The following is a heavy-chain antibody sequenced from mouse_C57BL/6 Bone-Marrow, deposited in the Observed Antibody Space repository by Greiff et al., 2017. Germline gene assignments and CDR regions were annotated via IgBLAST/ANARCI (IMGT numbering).Heavy chain of an antibody. Sequence: QVQLQQPGAGLVKPGASVKLSCKASGYTFTSYWWNWVRKRPGQGLEWIGMIHPNRGSTNYTEKFKSKATLTVDKSSSTAYMQLSSLTSEDSAVYYCARYGGDYWGQGTSVTVSS. V-gene: IGHV1-64*01. CDR3: ARYGGDY. CDR1: GYTFTSYW. J-gene: IGHJ4*01. CDR2: IHPNRGST. D-gene: IGHD1-1*01.